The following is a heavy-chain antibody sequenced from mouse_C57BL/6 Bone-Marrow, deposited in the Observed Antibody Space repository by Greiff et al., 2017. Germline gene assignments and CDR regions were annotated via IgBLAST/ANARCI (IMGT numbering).Heavy chain of an antibody. D-gene: IGHD1-1*01. Sequence: SGPELVKPGASVKLSCKASGYTFTSYDINWVKQRPGQGLEWIGWIYPRAGSTKYNEKFTGKATLTVDTSSSTAYMALHSLTSEDSAVYICARDYGRSYWYFDVWGTGTTVTVSS. V-gene: IGHV1-85*01. CDR3: ARDYGRSYWYFDV. CDR1: GYTFTSYD. J-gene: IGHJ1*03. CDR2: IYPRAGST.